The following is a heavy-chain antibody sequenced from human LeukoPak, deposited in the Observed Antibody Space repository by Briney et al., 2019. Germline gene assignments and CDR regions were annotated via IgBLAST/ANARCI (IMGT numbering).Heavy chain of an antibody. CDR2: IYYSGST. Sequence: SETLSLTCTVSGGSFSSYYWSWIRQPPGKGLEWIGYIYYSGSTNYNPSLKSRVTISVDTSKNQFSLKLSSVTAADTAVYYCARGRADYYDSSGYPDYYYYGMDVWGQGTTVTVSS. J-gene: IGHJ6*02. V-gene: IGHV4-59*01. CDR1: GGSFSSYY. CDR3: ARGRADYYDSSGYPDYYYYGMDV. D-gene: IGHD3-22*01.